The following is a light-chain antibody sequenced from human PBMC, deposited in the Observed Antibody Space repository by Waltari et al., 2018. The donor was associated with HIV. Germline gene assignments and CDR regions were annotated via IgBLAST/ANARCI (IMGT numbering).Light chain of an antibody. Sequence: EVVLTQPPGTLSFSPGERATLFYRAGQSVCINYVAWFQQKPGQAPRLFIYGASSRATGIPDRFSGSGSGTDFTLTITRLEPEDFAVYYCHQYGTSPWTFGQGTKVEIK. CDR2: GAS. V-gene: IGKV3-20*01. CDR1: QSVCINY. CDR3: HQYGTSPWT. J-gene: IGKJ1*01.